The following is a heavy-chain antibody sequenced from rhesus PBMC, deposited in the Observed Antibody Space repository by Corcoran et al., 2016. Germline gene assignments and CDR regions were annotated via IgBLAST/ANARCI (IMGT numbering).Heavy chain of an antibody. J-gene: IGHJ4*01. CDR1: GGSISSNS. CDR3: ARHKNWTGSGCYELDY. V-gene: IGHV4-169*01. Sequence: QLQLQESGPGLVKPSETLSVTCAVSGGSISSNSWSWIRQPPGKGLEGIGRIFASGCTTKYTPSPKSRSTLSVATSKTQVSLKLRSVTAADTAVYYCARHKNWTGSGCYELDYWGQGVLVTVSS. CDR2: IFASGCTT. D-gene: IGHD2-21*01.